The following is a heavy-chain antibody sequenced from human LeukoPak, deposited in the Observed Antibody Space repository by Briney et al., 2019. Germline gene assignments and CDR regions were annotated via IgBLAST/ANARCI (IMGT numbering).Heavy chain of an antibody. CDR2: IYYSGST. Sequence: PSETLSLTCTVSGGSISSYYWSWIRQPPGKGLEWIGYIYYSGSTNYNPSLKSRVTISVDTSKNQFSLKLSSVTAADTAVYYCARDRVIVGATSYHPNYYYYGMDVWGQGTTVTVSS. CDR3: ARDRVIVGATSYHPNYYYYGMDV. V-gene: IGHV4-59*01. CDR1: GGSISSYY. D-gene: IGHD1-26*01. J-gene: IGHJ6*02.